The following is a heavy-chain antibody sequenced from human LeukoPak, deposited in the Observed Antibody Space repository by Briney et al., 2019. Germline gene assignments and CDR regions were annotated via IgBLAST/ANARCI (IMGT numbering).Heavy chain of an antibody. CDR3: ARDRYYYDSSGYYSFEY. J-gene: IGHJ4*02. D-gene: IGHD3-22*01. CDR1: GFTFSDYY. Sequence: GGSLRLSCTASGFTFSDYYMSWIRQAPGKGLEWVSYISSSGSTIYYADSVKGRFTISRDNAKNSLYLQMNSLRAEDTAVYYCARDRYYYDSSGYYSFEYWGQGTLVTVSS. V-gene: IGHV3-11*01. CDR2: ISSSGSTI.